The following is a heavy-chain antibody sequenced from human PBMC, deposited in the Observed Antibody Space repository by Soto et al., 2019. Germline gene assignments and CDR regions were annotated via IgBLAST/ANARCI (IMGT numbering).Heavy chain of an antibody. V-gene: IGHV3-48*01. CDR3: ARDLRVESDAFDI. CDR1: GFTFSSYG. CDR2: ITSNSSTK. J-gene: IGHJ3*02. Sequence: GGSLRLSCAASGFTFSSYGMHWVRQAPGKGLEWVAYITSNSSTKYYADSVKGRFTISRDNAKNSLYLQMNSLRAEDTAVYYCARDLRVESDAFDIWGQGTMVTVSS. D-gene: IGHD3-3*01.